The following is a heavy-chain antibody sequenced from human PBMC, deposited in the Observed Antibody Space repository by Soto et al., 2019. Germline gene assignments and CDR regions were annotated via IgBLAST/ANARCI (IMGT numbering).Heavy chain of an antibody. Sequence: SETLSLTCTVYGGSIRSYYWSWLRQPPGKGLEWIGNIYYSGSTNYNPSRKSRVTMSVDMSKNQVSLKLSSVTAADTAVYYCTRVGGYYGDYPNFDYWGQGALVTGSS. CDR2: IYYSGST. J-gene: IGHJ4*02. D-gene: IGHD4-17*01. CDR3: TRVGGYYGDYPNFDY. V-gene: IGHV4-59*01. CDR1: GGSIRSYY.